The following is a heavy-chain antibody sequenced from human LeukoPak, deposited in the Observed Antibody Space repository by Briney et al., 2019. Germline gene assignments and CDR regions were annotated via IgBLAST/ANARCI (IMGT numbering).Heavy chain of an antibody. D-gene: IGHD6-25*01. CDR3: AREDIGYSSDFDY. V-gene: IGHV3-21*01. CDR1: GFTFSSYS. Sequence: GGSLRLSCAASGFTFSSYSMNWVRQAPGKGLEWVSSISSSSSYIYYADSVKGRFTISRDNAKNSLYLQMNSLRAEDTAVCYCAREDIGYSSDFDYWGQGTLVTVSS. CDR2: ISSSSSYI. J-gene: IGHJ4*02.